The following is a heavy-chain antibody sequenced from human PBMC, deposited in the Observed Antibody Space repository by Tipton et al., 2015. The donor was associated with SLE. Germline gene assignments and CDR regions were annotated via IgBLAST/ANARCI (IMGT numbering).Heavy chain of an antibody. Sequence: SLRLSCAASGFTFSSYAMSWVRQAPGKGLEWVSAISGSGGSTYYADSVKGRFTISRDNSKNTLYLQMNSLRAEDTAVYYCARAGYNWNDEGAFDIWGQGTMVTVSS. J-gene: IGHJ3*02. CDR1: GFTFSSYA. CDR3: ARAGYNWNDEGAFDI. D-gene: IGHD1-1*01. V-gene: IGHV3-23*01. CDR2: ISGSGGST.